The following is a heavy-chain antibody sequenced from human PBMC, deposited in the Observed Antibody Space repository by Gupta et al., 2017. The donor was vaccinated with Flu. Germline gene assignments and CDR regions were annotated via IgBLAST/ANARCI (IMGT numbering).Heavy chain of an antibody. D-gene: IGHD1-26*01. CDR3: AKGEATAEY. J-gene: IGHJ4*02. CDR2: ISAGGDST. CDR1: A. V-gene: IGHV3-23*01. Sequence: AVTGVRQAPGKGLGWVSAISAGGDSTYYAASVKGRFTISRDNSKNTLHLQMNSLRSDDTAVYYCAKGEATAEYWGQGTLVTVSS.